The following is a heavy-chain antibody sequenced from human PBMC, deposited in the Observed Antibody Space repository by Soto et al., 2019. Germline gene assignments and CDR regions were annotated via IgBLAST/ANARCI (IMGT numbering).Heavy chain of an antibody. J-gene: IGHJ3*02. Sequence: QMQLVQSGPEVKKPGTSVKVSCKTSGFTFSSSAMQWVRQARGQRLEWIGWIVVGSGNTNYAQKFQERVTITRDMSTSTAYMEQSSLRSEDTAVYYCAAIRIAAAGYEAFDIWGQGTMVTVSS. V-gene: IGHV1-58*02. CDR1: GFTFSSSA. D-gene: IGHD6-13*01. CDR3: AAIRIAAAGYEAFDI. CDR2: IVVGSGNT.